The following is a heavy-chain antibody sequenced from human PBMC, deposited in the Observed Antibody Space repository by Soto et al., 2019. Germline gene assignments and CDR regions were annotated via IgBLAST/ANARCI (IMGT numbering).Heavy chain of an antibody. V-gene: IGHV1-18*01. CDR1: GDTFTSYG. J-gene: IGHJ5*02. CDR3: ARDRSGGVVPAALNWFDP. Sequence: ASVKVSCKASGDTFTSYGISWVRQSPGQGLEWMGWISAYNGNTNYAQKLQGRVTMTTDTSTSTAYMELRSLRSDDTAVYYCARDRSGGVVPAALNWFDPWGQGTLVTVSS. D-gene: IGHD2-2*01. CDR2: ISAYNGNT.